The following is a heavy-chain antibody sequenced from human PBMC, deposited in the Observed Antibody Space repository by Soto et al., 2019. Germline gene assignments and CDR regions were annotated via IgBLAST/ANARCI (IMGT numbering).Heavy chain of an antibody. Sequence: QIQLVQSGAEVKKAGASVKVSCKASGYTFTNYGISWVRQALGQGLEWRGWISAYNDNTNYAQKFQGRVTLTTDTSTRTADMELRRLTSDDTAVYYCAREGYYYGSGSYSPPRFYGMDVWGQATTVTVFS. CDR2: ISAYNDNT. J-gene: IGHJ6*02. CDR1: GYTFTNYG. V-gene: IGHV1-18*01. D-gene: IGHD3-10*01. CDR3: AREGYYYGSGSYSPPRFYGMDV.